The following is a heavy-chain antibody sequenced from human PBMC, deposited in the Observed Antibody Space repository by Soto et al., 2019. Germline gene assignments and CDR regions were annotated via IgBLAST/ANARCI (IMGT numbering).Heavy chain of an antibody. V-gene: IGHV4-31*03. J-gene: IGHJ4*02. CDR3: ARNYYDILTCYPSYFDY. CDR1: GGSISSGGYY. CDR2: IYYSGST. D-gene: IGHD3-9*01. Sequence: SETLSLTCTVSGGSISSGGYYWSWIRQHPGKGLEWIGYIYYSGSTYYNPSLKSRVTISVDTSKNQFSLKLSSVTAADTAVYFCARNYYDILTCYPSYFDYWGQGTLVTVSS.